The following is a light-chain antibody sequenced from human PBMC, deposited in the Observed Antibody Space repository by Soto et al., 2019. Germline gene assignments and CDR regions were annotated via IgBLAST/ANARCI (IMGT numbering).Light chain of an antibody. J-gene: IGKJ4*01. Sequence: IQLTQSPSSLSASVGDRVTMTCRASQGISSYLAWYQQKPGKAPKLLIYGASTLQSGVQSRFSGSGSGTDFTLTIRSLQPEDFATYYCQHLNTYPFTVGGGTKVDI. CDR3: QHLNTYPFT. CDR2: GAS. V-gene: IGKV1-9*01. CDR1: QGISSY.